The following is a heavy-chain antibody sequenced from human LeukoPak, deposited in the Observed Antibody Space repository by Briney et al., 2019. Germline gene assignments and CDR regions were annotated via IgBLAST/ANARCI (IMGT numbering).Heavy chain of an antibody. J-gene: IGHJ4*02. CDR3: ARETSTDASYYFQY. V-gene: IGHV4-34*01. CDR2: ITHSGNT. Sequence: SETLSLTCAVYGASFSVDYWSWIRQPPGKGLEWIGEITHSGNTNYNPSLKSRVTISVDTSKNQFSLRLTSVTAADTAVYYCARETSTDASYYFQYWGQGSLDTVSS. CDR1: GASFSVDY.